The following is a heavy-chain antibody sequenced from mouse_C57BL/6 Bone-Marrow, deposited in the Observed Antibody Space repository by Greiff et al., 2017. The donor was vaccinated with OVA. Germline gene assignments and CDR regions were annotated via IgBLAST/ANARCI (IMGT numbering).Heavy chain of an antibody. CDR2: ISSGGDYI. CDR1: GFTFSSYA. V-gene: IGHV5-9-1*02. CDR3: TRDFYYYGSSLDY. D-gene: IGHD1-1*01. J-gene: IGHJ2*01. Sequence: EVMLVESGEGLVKPGGSLKLSCAASGFTFSSYAMSWVRQTPEKRLEWVAYISSGGDYIYYADTVKGRFTISRDKARNTLYLQMSSLKSEDTAMYYCTRDFYYYGSSLDYWGQGTTLTVSS.